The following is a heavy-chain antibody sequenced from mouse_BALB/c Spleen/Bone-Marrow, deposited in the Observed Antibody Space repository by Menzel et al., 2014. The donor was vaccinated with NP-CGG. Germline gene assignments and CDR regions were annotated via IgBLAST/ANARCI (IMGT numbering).Heavy chain of an antibody. Sequence: VQLQQSGPELVRPGVSVKISCKGSGYTFTDYAMHWVKQSHAKSLEWIGVISTYSGNTNYNQKFKGKDTMTVDKSSSTAYMELARLTSEDSAIYYCARGIYYDSTWFAYWGQGTLVTVSA. CDR1: GYTFTDYA. V-gene: IGHV1-67*01. CDR3: ARGIYYDSTWFAY. D-gene: IGHD2-4*01. CDR2: ISTYSGNT. J-gene: IGHJ3*01.